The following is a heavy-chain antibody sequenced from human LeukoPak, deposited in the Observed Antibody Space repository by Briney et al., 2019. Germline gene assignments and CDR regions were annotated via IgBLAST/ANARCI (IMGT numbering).Heavy chain of an antibody. J-gene: IGHJ4*02. CDR1: GFTFSSYG. CDR2: ISYDGSNR. D-gene: IGHD3-10*01. V-gene: IGHV3-30*03. Sequence: GGSLRLSCAASGFTFSSYGMHWVRQAPGKGLEWVAVISYDGSNRYYADSVKGRFTISRDNSKNTLYLQMNSLRAEDTAVYYCASDYYGSGSSLSNFDYWGQGTLVTVSS. CDR3: ASDYYGSGSSLSNFDY.